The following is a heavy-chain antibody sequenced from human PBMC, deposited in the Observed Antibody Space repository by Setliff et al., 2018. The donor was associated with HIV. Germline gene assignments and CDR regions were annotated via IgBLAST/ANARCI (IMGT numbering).Heavy chain of an antibody. CDR1: GFTFGDYA. V-gene: IGHV3-49*04. CDR3: TRRTTALDY. CDR2: IRSKTYGGTT. Sequence: GGSLRLSCTASGFTFGDYAMSWVRQAPGKGLEWVGFIRSKTYGGTTGYAASVKARFTISRDDSKSIAYLQMNSLKTEDTAVYYCTRRTTALDYWGQGTLVTVSS. J-gene: IGHJ4*02. D-gene: IGHD4-17*01.